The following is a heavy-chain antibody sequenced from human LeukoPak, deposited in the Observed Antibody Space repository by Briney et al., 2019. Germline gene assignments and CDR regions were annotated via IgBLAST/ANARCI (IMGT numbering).Heavy chain of an antibody. CDR1: GDSITSSHW. Sequence: SGTLSLTCTVSGDSITSSHWWSWIRQSPGKGLEWIGNTYHSDYTNYNPSLKGRATISVDTSKNQFSLKLSSVTAADTAVYYCARVTVESSGWYGSLTKNTFDYWGQGTLVTVSS. CDR3: ARVTVESSGWYGSLTKNTFDY. CDR2: TYHSDYT. D-gene: IGHD6-19*01. J-gene: IGHJ4*02. V-gene: IGHV4-4*02.